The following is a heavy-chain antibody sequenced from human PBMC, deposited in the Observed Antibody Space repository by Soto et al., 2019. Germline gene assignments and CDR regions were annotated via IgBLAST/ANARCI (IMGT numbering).Heavy chain of an antibody. Sequence: QVQLVQSGAEVKKPGASVKVSCKASGYTFTDYFIHWVRQAPGQGLEWMGWINPISGGANYAQKFQDRVTLTRDTSITTAYMELSRLRSDDTAVYYCARDESRADYFDWGQGTLVTVSS. CDR3: ARDESRADYFD. D-gene: IGHD3-9*01. CDR1: GYTFTDYF. CDR2: INPISGGA. V-gene: IGHV1-2*02. J-gene: IGHJ4*02.